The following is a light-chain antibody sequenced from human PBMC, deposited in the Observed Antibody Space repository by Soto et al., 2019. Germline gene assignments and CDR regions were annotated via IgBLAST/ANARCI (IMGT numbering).Light chain of an antibody. Sequence: EIVMTQSPATLSVSPGERATLSCRASQSVSSNLAWYQQKPGQAPRLLIYGASTRATGIPARFSGSGSGTEFTLTISSLPSEDFAVYYCQQYNNWPPGTFGQGTTVEIK. CDR1: QSVSSN. CDR2: GAS. V-gene: IGKV3-15*01. CDR3: QQYNNWPPGT. J-gene: IGKJ1*01.